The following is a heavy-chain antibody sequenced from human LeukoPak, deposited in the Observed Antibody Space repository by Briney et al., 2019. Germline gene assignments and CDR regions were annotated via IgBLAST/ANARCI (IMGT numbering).Heavy chain of an antibody. Sequence: SETLSLTCTVSGGSISSSTYYWGWIRQPPGKGLEWIGEINHSGSTNYNPSLKSRVTISLDTSKNQFSLKLTSVTAADTAIYYCATAGLAVAAAYWGQGTLITVSS. CDR3: ATAGLAVAAAY. D-gene: IGHD6-19*01. V-gene: IGHV4-39*07. CDR2: INHSGST. J-gene: IGHJ4*02. CDR1: GGSISSSTYY.